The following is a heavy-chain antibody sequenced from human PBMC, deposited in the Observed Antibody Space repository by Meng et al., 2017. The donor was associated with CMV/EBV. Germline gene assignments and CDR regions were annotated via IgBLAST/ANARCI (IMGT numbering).Heavy chain of an antibody. CDR3: ARGPGDMDY. J-gene: IGHJ4*02. CDR1: GYKFSDYC. CDR2: IYPGDSDT. V-gene: IGHV5-51*01. Sequence: GGSLRLSCKVSGYKFSDYCIAWVRQMPGKGLEWMGIIYPGDSDTRYSPSFQGQVTISADKSISTAYLQWSSLKASDTAMYYCARGPGDMDYWGQGTLVTVSS. D-gene: IGHD7-27*01.